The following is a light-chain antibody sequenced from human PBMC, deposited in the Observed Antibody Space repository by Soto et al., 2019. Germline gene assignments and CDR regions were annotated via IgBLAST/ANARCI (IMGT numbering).Light chain of an antibody. CDR3: TSYTSSITLVL. CDR2: ELN. Sequence: QSVLTQPASVSGSPGQSITISCTGTSTDVGGYNYVSWYQQHPGKAPKLIIYELNNRPSGISNRFSGSKSGNTASLTISGLQAEDEADYFCTSYTSSITLVLFGGGTQLTVL. V-gene: IGLV2-14*01. J-gene: IGLJ2*01. CDR1: STDVGGYNY.